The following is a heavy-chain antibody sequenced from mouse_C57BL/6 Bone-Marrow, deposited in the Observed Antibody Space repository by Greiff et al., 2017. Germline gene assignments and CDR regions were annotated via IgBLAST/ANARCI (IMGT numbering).Heavy chain of an antibody. CDR1: GYTFTSYG. J-gene: IGHJ1*03. CDR3: ARLRLRRSWYCDV. CDR2: IYPRSGNT. V-gene: IGHV1-81*01. Sequence: QVQLKQSGAELARPGASVKLSCKASGYTFTSYGISWVKQRTGQGLEWIGEIYPRSGNTYYNEKFKGKATLTADKSSSTAYMELRSLTSEDSAVNFCARLRLRRSWYCDVWGTGTTVTVSS. D-gene: IGHD2-4*01.